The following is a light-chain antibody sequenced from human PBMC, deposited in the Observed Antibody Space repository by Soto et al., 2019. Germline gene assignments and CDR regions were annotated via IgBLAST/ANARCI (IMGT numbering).Light chain of an antibody. CDR3: QQSYSTPFT. CDR2: AAS. V-gene: IGKV1-39*01. CDR1: QSISFY. J-gene: IGKJ3*01. Sequence: DIQMTQSPSSLSASIGDRVTITCRASQSISFYLNWYQQKPGKAPKLLIYAASSLQSGVPSRFSGSGSGTDFTLTVTSLQPEDFATYYCQQSYSTPFTFGPGTKMDIK.